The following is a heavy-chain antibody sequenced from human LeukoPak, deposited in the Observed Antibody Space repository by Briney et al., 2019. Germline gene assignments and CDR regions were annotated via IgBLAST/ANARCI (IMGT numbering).Heavy chain of an antibody. D-gene: IGHD2-15*01. CDR1: GYSFASNW. CDR2: IFPGDSDA. J-gene: IGHJ5*02. V-gene: IGHV5-51*01. CDR3: ARQEYCSGGSCYTWFDP. Sequence: GESLKISCKGSGYSFASNWIGWVRQMPGKGLEWMGIIFPGDSDARYSPSFQGQVTISADKSTSTAYLQWSSLKASDTAMYYCARQEYCSGGSCYTWFDPWGQGTLVTVSS.